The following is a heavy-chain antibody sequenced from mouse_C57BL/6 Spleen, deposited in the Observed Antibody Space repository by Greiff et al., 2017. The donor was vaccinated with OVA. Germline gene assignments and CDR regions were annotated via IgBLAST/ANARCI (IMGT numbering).Heavy chain of an antibody. CDR1: GYSITSGYY. CDR3: ARGLTTVVAPGC. V-gene: IGHV3-6*01. CDR2: ISYDGSN. D-gene: IGHD1-1*01. Sequence: DVQLQESGPGLVKPSQSLSLTCSVTGYSITSGYYWNWIRQFPGNKLEWMGYISYDGSNNYNPSLKNRISITRDTSKNQFFLKLNSVTTEDTATYYCARGLTTVVAPGCWGQGTLVTVSA. J-gene: IGHJ3*01.